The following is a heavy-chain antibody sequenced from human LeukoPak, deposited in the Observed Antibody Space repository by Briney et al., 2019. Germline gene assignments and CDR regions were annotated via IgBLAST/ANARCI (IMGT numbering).Heavy chain of an antibody. V-gene: IGHV3-15*01. CDR1: GFTFSNAW. J-gene: IGHJ4*02. CDR3: TTDPYYFDY. CDR2: IKSKTDGGTT. Sequence: PGGSLRLSCAASGFTFSNAWMSWVRQAPGKGLEWVSRIKSKTDGGTTDYAAPVKGRFTISRDDSKNTLYLQMNSLKTEDTAVYYCTTDPYYFDYWGQGTLVTVSS.